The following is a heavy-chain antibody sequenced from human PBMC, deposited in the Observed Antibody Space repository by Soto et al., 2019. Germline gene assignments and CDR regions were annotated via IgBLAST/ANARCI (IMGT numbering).Heavy chain of an antibody. V-gene: IGHV3-11*01. Sequence: GGSLRLSCAASGFTFSDYYMSWIRQAPGKGLEWVSYISSSGSTIYYADSVKGRFTISRDNAKNSLYLQMNSLRAEDTAVYYCAREKGEEYGSGWYRPRGGYYYYMDVWGKGTTVTVSS. CDR2: ISSSGSTI. CDR1: GFTFSDYY. CDR3: AREKGEEYGSGWYRPRGGYYYYMDV. D-gene: IGHD6-19*01. J-gene: IGHJ6*03.